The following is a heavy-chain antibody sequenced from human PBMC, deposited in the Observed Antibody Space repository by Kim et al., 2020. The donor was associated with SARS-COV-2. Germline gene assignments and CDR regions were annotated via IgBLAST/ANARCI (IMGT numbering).Heavy chain of an antibody. CDR1: GFTFSSYW. CDR2: IKQDGSEK. D-gene: IGHD3-10*01. J-gene: IGHJ5*02. CDR3: ARDLALLWFGDPWFDP. V-gene: IGHV3-7*01. Sequence: GGSLRLSCAASGFTFSSYWMSWVRQAPGKGLEWVANIKQDGSEKYYVDSVKGRFTISRDNAKNSLYLQMNSLRAEDTAVYYCARDLALLWFGDPWFDPWGQGTLVTVSS.